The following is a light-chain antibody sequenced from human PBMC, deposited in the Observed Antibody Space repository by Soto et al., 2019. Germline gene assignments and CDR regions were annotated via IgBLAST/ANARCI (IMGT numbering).Light chain of an antibody. CDR2: DNN. Sequence: QSVLTQPPSVSAAPGQKVTISCSGSSFNIGNSYVSWYQQLPGTAPKLLIYDNNKRPSGIPDRFSGSKSGTSATLGITGLQTGDEADYYCGTGDSSLSAAVFGGGTQLTVL. CDR3: GTGDSSLSAAV. J-gene: IGLJ7*01. V-gene: IGLV1-51*01. CDR1: SFNIGNSY.